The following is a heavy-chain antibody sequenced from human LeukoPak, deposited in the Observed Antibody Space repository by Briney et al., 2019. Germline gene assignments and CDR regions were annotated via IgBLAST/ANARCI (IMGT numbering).Heavy chain of an antibody. Sequence: SETLSLTCAVYGGSLSGYYWSWIRQPPGKGLEWIGEINHSGSTNYNPSLKSRVTISVDTSKNQFSLRLSSVTAADTAVYYCARAGGVDTAMSSPVDYWGQGTLVTVSS. D-gene: IGHD5-18*01. V-gene: IGHV4-34*01. CDR2: INHSGST. CDR3: ARAGGVDTAMSSPVDY. CDR1: GGSLSGYY. J-gene: IGHJ4*02.